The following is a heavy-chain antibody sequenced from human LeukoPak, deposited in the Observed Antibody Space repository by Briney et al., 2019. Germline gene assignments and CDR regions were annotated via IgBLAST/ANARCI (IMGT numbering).Heavy chain of an antibody. CDR1: GGSFSGYY. V-gene: IGHV4-34*01. CDR3: ARGPDYYDSSGYLDY. Sequence: SETLSLTCAVYGGSFSGYYWSWIRQPPGKGLEWIGEINHSGSTNYNPSLKSRVTIPVDTSKNQFSLKLSSVTAADTAVYYCARGPDYYDSSGYLDYWGQGTLVTVSS. CDR2: INHSGST. D-gene: IGHD3-22*01. J-gene: IGHJ4*02.